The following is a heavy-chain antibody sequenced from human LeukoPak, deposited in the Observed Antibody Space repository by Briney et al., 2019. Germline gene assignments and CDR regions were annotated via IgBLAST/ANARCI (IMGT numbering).Heavy chain of an antibody. CDR1: GGSFSGYY. V-gene: IGHV4-34*01. Sequence: SETLSLTCAVYGGSFSGYYWSWIRQPPGKGLEWIGEINHSGSTNYNPSLKSRVTISVDTSKNQFSLKLSSVTAADTAVYYCARGCRCGRPVSSGSYYPYYYYYYMDVWGKGTTVTVSS. D-gene: IGHD1-26*01. CDR2: INHSGST. CDR3: ARGCRCGRPVSSGSYYPYYYYYYMDV. J-gene: IGHJ6*03.